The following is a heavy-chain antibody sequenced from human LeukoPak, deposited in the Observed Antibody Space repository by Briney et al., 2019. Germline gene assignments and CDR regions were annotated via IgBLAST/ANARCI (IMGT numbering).Heavy chain of an antibody. Sequence: GGSLRLSCAASGFTFSSYSMNWVRQAPGKGLEWVLSISSSSSYIYYADSVKGRFTISRDNAKNPLYLQMNSLRAEDTAVYYCARDASRIRYYFDYWGQGTLVTVSS. V-gene: IGHV3-21*01. CDR3: ARDASRIRYYFDY. J-gene: IGHJ4*02. CDR1: GFTFSSYS. CDR2: ISSSSSYI.